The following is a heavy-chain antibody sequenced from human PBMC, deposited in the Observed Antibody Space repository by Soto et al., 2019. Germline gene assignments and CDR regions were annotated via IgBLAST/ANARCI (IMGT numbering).Heavy chain of an antibody. J-gene: IGHJ6*02. CDR3: ARDVVKVVGIECVTAV. CDR1: GYTFTSYA. V-gene: IGHV1-69*13. Sequence: GASVKVSCKASGYTFTSYAISWVRQAPGQGLEWMGGIIPIFGTANYAQKFQGRVTITADESTSTAYMELSSLRSEDTAVYYCARDVVKVVGIECVTAVWGQGTTVIVSS. D-gene: IGHD3-22*01. CDR2: IIPIFGTA.